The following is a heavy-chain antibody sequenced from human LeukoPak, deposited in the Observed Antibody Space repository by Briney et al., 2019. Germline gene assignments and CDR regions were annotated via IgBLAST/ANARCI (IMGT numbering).Heavy chain of an antibody. CDR1: GFTFSSYD. V-gene: IGHV3-13*04. CDR2: ITTAGGT. CDR3: ARATAGFDS. Sequence: SGGSLTLSCAASGFTFSSYDMHWVRQTTGKGLEWISAITTAGGTYYLGSVKGRFTISRENAKNSLYLQMNSLRVGDTAVYYCARATAGFDSWGQGTLVTVSS. J-gene: IGHJ4*02. D-gene: IGHD6-13*01.